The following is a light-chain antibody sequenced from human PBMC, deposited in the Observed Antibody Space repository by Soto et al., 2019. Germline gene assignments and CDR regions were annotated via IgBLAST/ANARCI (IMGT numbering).Light chain of an antibody. Sequence: SYELTQPPSVSVSPGQTASITCSGDKLGNKYASWYQQKPGQSPVLVIYQDSKWPSGIPERFSGSNSGNTATLTISGTQAMDEADYYCQAWDSSTAVFGGGTKVTVL. J-gene: IGLJ2*01. V-gene: IGLV3-1*01. CDR2: QDS. CDR1: KLGNKY. CDR3: QAWDSSTAV.